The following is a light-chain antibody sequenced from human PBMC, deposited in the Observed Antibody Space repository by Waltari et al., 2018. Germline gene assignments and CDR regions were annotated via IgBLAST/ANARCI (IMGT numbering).Light chain of an antibody. V-gene: IGKV1-5*03. Sequence: DIQMTQSPSTLSASVGDRITLTCRASQRITDWLAWYQVKPGKPPKLLMYRASTLQRGIPSRFSGSGSGTEFTLTISSLQPDDFATYYCQQFNNHPFTFGQGTKVQI. CDR1: QRITDW. CDR2: RAS. CDR3: QQFNNHPFT. J-gene: IGKJ2*01.